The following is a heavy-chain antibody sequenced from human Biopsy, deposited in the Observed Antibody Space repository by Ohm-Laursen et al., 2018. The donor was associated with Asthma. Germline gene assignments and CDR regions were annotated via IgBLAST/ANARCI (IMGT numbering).Heavy chain of an antibody. D-gene: IGHD3-10*01. CDR3: ARAVDYSHYYGIDV. V-gene: IGHV1-18*01. CDR2: ISVYNGNT. J-gene: IGHJ6*02. Sequence: SVSASCTTSGYTFNSAGITWARQAPGQWLEWMGWISVYNGNTKVAQKLQDRVTMITDTSTSTAYMELRSLRSDDTAVYFCARAVDYSHYYGIDVWGQGTTVTVS. CDR1: GYTFNSAG.